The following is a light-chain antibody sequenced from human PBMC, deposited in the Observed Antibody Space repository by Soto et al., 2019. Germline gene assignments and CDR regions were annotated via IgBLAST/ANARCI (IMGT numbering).Light chain of an antibody. CDR1: HSVLYSSSNKNY. Sequence: VRSQSQASLSVSLGARAIANCKSSHSVLYSSSNKNYLAWYQQKPGQAPRLLISGASSRATGIPDRFTGSGSGADFTLTISRLEPEDFAVYYCQQYGSSPRTFGQVAKV. CDR3: QQYGSSPRT. J-gene: IGKJ1*01. CDR2: GAS. V-gene: IGKV3-20*01.